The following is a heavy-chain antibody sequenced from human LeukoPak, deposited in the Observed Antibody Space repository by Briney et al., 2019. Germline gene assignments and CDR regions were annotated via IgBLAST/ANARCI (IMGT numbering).Heavy chain of an antibody. CDR3: ARDERLYSYGRHFDY. Sequence: PGGSLRLSCAASGFTFSSYAMHWVRQAPGKGLEWVAVISYDGSNKYYADSVKGRFTISRDNSKNTLYLQMNSLRAEDTAVYYCARDERLYSYGRHFDYWGQGTLVTVSS. V-gene: IGHV3-30-3*01. D-gene: IGHD5-18*01. CDR2: ISYDGSNK. J-gene: IGHJ4*02. CDR1: GFTFSSYA.